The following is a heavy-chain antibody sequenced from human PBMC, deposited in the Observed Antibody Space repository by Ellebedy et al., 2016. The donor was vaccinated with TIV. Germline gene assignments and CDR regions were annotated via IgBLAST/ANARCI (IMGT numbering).Heavy chain of an antibody. Sequence: AASVTVSCKASGYAFSSYDINWVRQAPGQGLEWMGWINPNSGNKGYAQKFQGRVTMTRDNSISTAYMELSSLTSEDTAVYYCARDFEFMIYVNGGEYYHYALDVWGQGTTVTV. J-gene: IGHJ6*02. CDR2: INPNSGNK. CDR1: GYAFSSYD. CDR3: ARDFEFMIYVNGGEYYHYALDV. D-gene: IGHD3-10*02. V-gene: IGHV1-8*01.